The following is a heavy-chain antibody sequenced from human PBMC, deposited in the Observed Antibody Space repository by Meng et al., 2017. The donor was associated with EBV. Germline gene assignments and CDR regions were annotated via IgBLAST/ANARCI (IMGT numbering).Heavy chain of an antibody. J-gene: IGHJ5*02. CDR1: VGSVSSGSHY. D-gene: IGHD4-17*01. CDR2: ISYSGRP. V-gene: IGHV4-61*01. CDR3: ARGRYHGDYSWFDH. Sequence: QPHTTRHRLARDSYVTALPSSLSVGSVSSGSHYVSLIRHPTGKGLEEIGYISYSGRPNHHPPLKSRVPITVHTPKNQFSLKLSSVTAAHTAVYYCARGRYHGDYSWFDHWGQGTLVTVSS.